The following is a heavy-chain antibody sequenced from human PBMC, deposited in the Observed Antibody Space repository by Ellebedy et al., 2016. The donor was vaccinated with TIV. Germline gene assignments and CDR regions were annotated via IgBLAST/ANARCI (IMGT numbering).Heavy chain of an antibody. CDR1: GYSFTSHW. V-gene: IGHV5-51*01. CDR2: IYPGDSET. CDR3: ARHPNYWYFDL. D-gene: IGHD5-24*01. J-gene: IGHJ2*01. Sequence: GESLKISCKASGYSFTSHWIGWVRQMPGKGLEWMGIIYPGDSETIYSPSFRGQVTISADKSISTAYLQWSSLKAPDTAMYYCARHPNYWYFDLWGRGTLVTVSS.